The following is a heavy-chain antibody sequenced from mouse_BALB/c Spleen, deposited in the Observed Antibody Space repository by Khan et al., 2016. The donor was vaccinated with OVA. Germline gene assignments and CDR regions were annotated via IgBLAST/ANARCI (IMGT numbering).Heavy chain of an antibody. CDR2: ISYSGST. V-gene: IGHV3-2*02. D-gene: IGHD1-1*01. Sequence: EVQLQESGPGLVKPSQSLSLTCTVTGYSITTNYAWDWIRQFPGNKLEWMGYISYSGSTSYNQSLKSRISFTRNPSKNQFFLQLNSVTTEDTATYYCARGNYYGYYFDYWGQGTTLTVSS. CDR1: GYSITTNYA. J-gene: IGHJ2*01. CDR3: ARGNYYGYYFDY.